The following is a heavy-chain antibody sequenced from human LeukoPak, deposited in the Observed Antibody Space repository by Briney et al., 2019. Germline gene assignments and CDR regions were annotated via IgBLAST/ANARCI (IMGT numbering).Heavy chain of an antibody. CDR3: AKDSGGGSGSYWVDY. V-gene: IGHV3-23*01. J-gene: IGHJ4*02. D-gene: IGHD3-10*01. CDR2: ISGSGGST. CDR1: GFTFSSYA. Sequence: GGSLRLSCAASGFTFSSYAMSWVRQAPGKGLEGVSAISGSGGSTYYADSVKGRFTISRDNSKNTLYLQMNSLRAEDTAVYYCAKDSGGGSGSYWVDYWGQGTLVTVSS.